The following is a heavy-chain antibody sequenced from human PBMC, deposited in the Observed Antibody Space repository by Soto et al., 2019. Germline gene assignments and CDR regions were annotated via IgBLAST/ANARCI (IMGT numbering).Heavy chain of an antibody. CDR1: GGSINSYY. Sequence: SETLSLTCAVSGGSINSYYWSWIRQPAGKGLEWIGRLYNSGNTNYNPSLKSRVTMPVDTSKNQVSLKLNSVTAADTAVYYCARDGSDSYGLDVWGQGTTVTVS. J-gene: IGHJ6*02. CDR2: LYNSGNT. D-gene: IGHD3-10*01. V-gene: IGHV4-4*07. CDR3: ARDGSDSYGLDV.